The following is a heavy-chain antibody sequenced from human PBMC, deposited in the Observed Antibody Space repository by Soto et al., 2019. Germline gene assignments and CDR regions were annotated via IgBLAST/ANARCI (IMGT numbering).Heavy chain of an antibody. CDR1: GYTFTSYA. J-gene: IGHJ4*02. CDR2: INAGNGNT. V-gene: IGHV1-3*01. D-gene: IGHD5-12*01. CDR3: ARSEVNSGYGRFHYFDY. Sequence: ASVKVSCKASGYTFTSYAMHWVRQAPGQRLEWMGWINAGNGNTKYSQKFQGRVTITRDTSASTAYMELSSLRSEDTAVYYCARSEVNSGYGRFHYFDYWGQGTLVTVS.